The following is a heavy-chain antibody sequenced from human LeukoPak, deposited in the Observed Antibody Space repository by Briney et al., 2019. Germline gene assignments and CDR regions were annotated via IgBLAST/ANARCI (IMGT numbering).Heavy chain of an antibody. D-gene: IGHD6-13*01. J-gene: IGHJ4*02. CDR1: GFTFSNYG. CDR2: IRYDGSNK. Sequence: GGSLRLSCAASGFTFSNYGMHWVRQAPGKGLEWVAFIRYDGSNKYYADSVKGRSTISRDNAKNSLYLQMNSLRAEDTAVYYCARERKAAALLSDYWGQGTLVTVSS. V-gene: IGHV3-30*02. CDR3: ARERKAAALLSDY.